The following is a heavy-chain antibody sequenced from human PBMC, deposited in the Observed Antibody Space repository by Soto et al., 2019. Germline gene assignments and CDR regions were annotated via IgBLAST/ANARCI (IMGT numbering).Heavy chain of an antibody. CDR2: IYWDDDK. V-gene: IGHV2-5*02. Sequence: QITLKESGPTVVEPPETLTLTCSFSGFSLTSRPMGAGWIRQSPGKALEWLAVIYWDDDKRYNPSLRSRLTITEDTSKKQVVLTMTYMEPPDTATYYCAHRLGGFTWNDGYLDYGGQGPRVTVSS. D-gene: IGHD1-1*01. CDR3: AHRLGGFTWNDGYLDY. CDR1: GFSLTSRPMG. J-gene: IGHJ4*02.